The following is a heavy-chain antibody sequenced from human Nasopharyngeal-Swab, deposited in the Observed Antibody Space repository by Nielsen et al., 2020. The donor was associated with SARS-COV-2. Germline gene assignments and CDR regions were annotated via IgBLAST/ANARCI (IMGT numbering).Heavy chain of an antibody. CDR1: GYTLTELS. CDR2: IIPIFGTA. J-gene: IGHJ6*03. D-gene: IGHD6-19*01. Sequence: SVKVSCKVSGYTLTELSMHWVRQAPGKGLEWMGGIIPIFGTANYAQKFQGRVTITADKSTSTAYMELSSLRSEDTAVYYCARVGIAVAGTDYYYMDVWGKGTTVTVSS. CDR3: ARVGIAVAGTDYYYMDV. V-gene: IGHV1-69*06.